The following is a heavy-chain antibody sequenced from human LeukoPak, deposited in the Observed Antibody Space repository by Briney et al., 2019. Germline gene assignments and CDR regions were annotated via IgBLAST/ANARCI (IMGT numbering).Heavy chain of an antibody. CDR2: ISGTGGST. J-gene: IGHJ3*02. V-gene: IGHV3-23*01. Sequence: GESLRLSCATSGFTVSSYGMSWVRQAPGKGLEWVSLISGTGGSTYYADSVKGRFTISRDNSRNMLYLQMNTLRGEDTAVYFCAKAIELHDAFDMWGQGTMVTVSS. D-gene: IGHD2/OR15-2a*01. CDR3: AKAIELHDAFDM. CDR1: GFTVSSYG.